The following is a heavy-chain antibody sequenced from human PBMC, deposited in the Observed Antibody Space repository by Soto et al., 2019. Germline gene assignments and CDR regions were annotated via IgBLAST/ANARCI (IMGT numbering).Heavy chain of an antibody. CDR2: ISAYNGNT. D-gene: IGHD2-8*01. CDR3: ARDIVLMVYAHYYYGMDV. V-gene: IGHV1-18*01. J-gene: IGHJ6*02. Sequence: QVQLVQSGAEVKKPGASVKVSCKASGYTFTSYGISWVRQAPGQGLEWMGWISAYNGNTNYAQKLQGRVTMTTDTSTSTAYMALRSLGSDDTAVYYCARDIVLMVYAHYYYGMDVWGQGTTVTVSS. CDR1: GYTFTSYG.